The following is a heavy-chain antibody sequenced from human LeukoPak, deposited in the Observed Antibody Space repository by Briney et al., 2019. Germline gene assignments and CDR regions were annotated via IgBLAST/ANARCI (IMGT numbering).Heavy chain of an antibody. V-gene: IGHV4-30-2*01. CDR1: GGSISSGGYS. CDR2: IYHSGST. Sequence: SETLSLTCAVSGGSISSGGYSWSWIRQPPGKGLEWIGYIYHSGSTYYNPSLKSRVTISVDTSKNQFSLKLSSVTAADTAVYYCARERGPNNPDWYFDLWGRGTLVTVSS. D-gene: IGHD1-14*01. J-gene: IGHJ2*01. CDR3: ARERGPNNPDWYFDL.